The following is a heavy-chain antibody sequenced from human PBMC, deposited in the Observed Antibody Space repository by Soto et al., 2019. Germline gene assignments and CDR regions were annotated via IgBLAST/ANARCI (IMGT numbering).Heavy chain of an antibody. CDR2: INHSGST. Sequence: QVQLQQWGAGLLKPSETLSLTCAVYGGSFSGYYWSWIRQPPGKGLEWIGEINHSGSTNYNPSLKSRVTISVDTSKNQFSLKLSSVTAEDTAVYYCARDTMVRGVPFDYWGQGTLVTVSS. J-gene: IGHJ4*02. D-gene: IGHD3-10*01. CDR3: ARDTMVRGVPFDY. V-gene: IGHV4-34*01. CDR1: GGSFSGYY.